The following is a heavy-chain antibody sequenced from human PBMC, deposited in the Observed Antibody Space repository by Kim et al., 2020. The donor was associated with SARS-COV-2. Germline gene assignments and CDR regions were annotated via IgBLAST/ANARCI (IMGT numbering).Heavy chain of an antibody. V-gene: IGHV4-34*01. D-gene: IGHD3-22*01. CDR1: GGSFSGYY. Sequence: SETLSLTCAVYGGSFSGYYWSWIHQPPGKGLEWIGEINHSGSTNYNPSLKSRVTISVDTSKNQFSLKLSSVTAADTAVYYCASGSGYYWYGMDVWGQGTTVTVSS. J-gene: IGHJ6*02. CDR2: INHSGST. CDR3: ASGSGYYWYGMDV.